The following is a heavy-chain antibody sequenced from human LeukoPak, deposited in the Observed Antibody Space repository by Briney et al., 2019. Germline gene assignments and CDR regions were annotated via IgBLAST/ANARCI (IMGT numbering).Heavy chain of an antibody. Sequence: GGSLRLSCAASGFTFSSYWMSWVRQAPGKGLEWVANIKKDGSEKYYVDSVKGRFTISRDNAKNSLYLQMNSLRAEDRAVYYCTRVAAVAGTSVDYFDYWGQGTLVTVSS. CDR1: GFTFSSYW. V-gene: IGHV3-7*01. CDR3: TRVAAVAGTSVDYFDY. D-gene: IGHD6-19*01. CDR2: IKKDGSEK. J-gene: IGHJ4*02.